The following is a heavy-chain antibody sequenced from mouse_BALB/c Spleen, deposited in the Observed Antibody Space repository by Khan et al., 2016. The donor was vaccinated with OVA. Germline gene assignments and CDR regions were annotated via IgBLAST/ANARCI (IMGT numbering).Heavy chain of an antibody. D-gene: IGHD1-1*01. CDR1: GYTFTSYW. CDR2: TNPTNGRT. V-gene: IGHV1S81*02. CDR3: ARIKKIVATDFAY. Sequence: QVQLQQSGAELVKAGASVKMSCKASGYTFTSYWMHWVKQRLGQGLEWFAETNPTNGRTYYNEKFKSKATLTVDKSSSTVYMLLSGPTFEDSAVYYCARIKKIVATDFAYWGQGTPLTVSS. J-gene: IGHJ2*01.